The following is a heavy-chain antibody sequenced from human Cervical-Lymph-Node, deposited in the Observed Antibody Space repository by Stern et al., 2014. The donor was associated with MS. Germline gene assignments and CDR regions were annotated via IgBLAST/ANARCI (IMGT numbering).Heavy chain of an antibody. CDR1: GFTFSSYG. Sequence: VQLLESGGGVVQPGTSLRLSCAASGFTFSSYGMHWVRQAPGKGLEWGALAWYDGSTAYYTNSVKGRFTISRDNSKNTLFLQMNSLTAEDTAVYYCARGHIPYAYNYLFDYWGQGTLVTVSS. D-gene: IGHD5-24*01. CDR3: ARGHIPYAYNYLFDY. J-gene: IGHJ4*02. CDR2: AWYDGSTA. V-gene: IGHV3-33*01.